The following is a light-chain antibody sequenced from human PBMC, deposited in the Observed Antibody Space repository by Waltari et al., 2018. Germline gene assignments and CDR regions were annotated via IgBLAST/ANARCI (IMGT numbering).Light chain of an antibody. CDR3: QQRSNWPPAVT. V-gene: IGKV3-11*01. CDR1: QSISSY. J-gene: IGKJ4*01. CDR2: DAS. Sequence: DIVLTQSPATLTLSPGERATLSCRASQSISSYFAWYQQKPGQAPRLLIYDASTRATGIPARFSGSGSGTEFTLTISSLEPEDFAVYYCQQRSNWPPAVTFGGGTKVEIK.